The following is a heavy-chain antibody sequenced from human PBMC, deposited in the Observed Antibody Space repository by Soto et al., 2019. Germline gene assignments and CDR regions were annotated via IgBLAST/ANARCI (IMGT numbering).Heavy chain of an antibody. V-gene: IGHV6-1*01. CDR2: TYYRSKWYN. D-gene: IGHD3-3*01. J-gene: IGHJ6*02. CDR1: GDSVSSNSVA. Sequence: QTLSLTCAISGDSVSSNSVAWNWIRLSPSRGLEWLGRTYYRSKWYNDYAVSVKSRITINPDTSKNQFSLQLNSVTPEDTVLFYCARTRVYDSYNYYGMAVWGQGTTVTVSS. CDR3: ARTRVYDSYNYYGMAV.